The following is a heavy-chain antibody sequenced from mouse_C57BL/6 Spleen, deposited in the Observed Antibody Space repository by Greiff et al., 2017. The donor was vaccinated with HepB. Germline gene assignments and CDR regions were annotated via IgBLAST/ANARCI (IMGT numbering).Heavy chain of an antibody. D-gene: IGHD3-2*02. Sequence: QVQLQQPGAELVRPGSSVKLSCKASGYTFTSYWMHWVKQRPIQGLEWIGNIDPSDSETHYNQKFKDKATLTVDKSSSTAYMQRSSLTSEDSAVYYCARSTAQATWAWCAYWGQGTLVTVSA. V-gene: IGHV1-52*01. CDR1: GYTFTSYW. J-gene: IGHJ3*01. CDR2: IDPSDSET. CDR3: ARSTAQATWAWCAY.